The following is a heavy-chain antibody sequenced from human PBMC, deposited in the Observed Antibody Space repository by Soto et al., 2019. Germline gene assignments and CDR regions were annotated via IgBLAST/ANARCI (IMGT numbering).Heavy chain of an antibody. Sequence: ASVKVSCKTXGSTFTGHYIHWVRQAPQQGPEWMGEIGPESGATRYAEKFRGRVTMTMDTSITTVYMELRNLSPDDTAVYYCGRGRSGQIVIFYWGQGTPVTVSS. D-gene: IGHD1-26*01. V-gene: IGHV1-2*02. CDR3: GRGRSGQIVIFY. CDR2: IGPESGAT. CDR1: GSTFTGHY. J-gene: IGHJ4*02.